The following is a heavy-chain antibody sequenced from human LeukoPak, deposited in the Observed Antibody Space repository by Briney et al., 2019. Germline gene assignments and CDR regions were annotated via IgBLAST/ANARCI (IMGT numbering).Heavy chain of an antibody. D-gene: IGHD4-17*01. CDR2: INPSGGST. Sequence: ASVKVSCKASGYTFTSYYMHWVRQAPGQGLEWMGIINPSGGSTSYAQKFQGRATMTRDTSTSTVYMELSSLRSEDTAVYYCARVSTVTTGPDYWGQGTLVTVSS. V-gene: IGHV1-46*01. CDR1: GYTFTSYY. J-gene: IGHJ4*02. CDR3: ARVSTVTTGPDY.